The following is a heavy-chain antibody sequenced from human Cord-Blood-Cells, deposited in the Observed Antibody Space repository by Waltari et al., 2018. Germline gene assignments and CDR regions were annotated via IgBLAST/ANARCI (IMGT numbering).Heavy chain of an antibody. J-gene: IGHJ3*02. V-gene: IGHV4-39*01. CDR3: ASPYYDFWSGYYQEAFDI. D-gene: IGHD3-3*01. CDR1: GGSISSSSYY. CDR2: FHYSGST. Sequence: QLQLQESGPGLVKPSETLSLTCTVSGGSISSSSYYWGWIRQPPGTGLEWIGSFHYSGSTYYNPSLKSRGTISVDTAKNQFSLKLSSVTAADTAVYYCASPYYDFWSGYYQEAFDIWGQGTMVTVSS.